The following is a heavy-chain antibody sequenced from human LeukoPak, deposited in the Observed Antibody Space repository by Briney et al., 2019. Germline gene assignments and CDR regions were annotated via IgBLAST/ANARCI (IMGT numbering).Heavy chain of an antibody. CDR1: GLTLSNYW. V-gene: IGHV3-7*01. J-gene: IGHJ4*02. D-gene: IGHD2-15*01. Sequence: GGSLRLSCTASGLTLSNYWMIWVRQAPGKGLQWVAKIKQDGSNKYYADSVKGRFTISRDNSKNTLYLQMNSLRAEDTAVYYCASLVVVAATTDYWGQGTLVTVSS. CDR2: IKQDGSNK. CDR3: ASLVVVAATTDY.